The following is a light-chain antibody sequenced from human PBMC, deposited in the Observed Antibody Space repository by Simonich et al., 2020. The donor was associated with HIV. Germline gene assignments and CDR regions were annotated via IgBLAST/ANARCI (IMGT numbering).Light chain of an antibody. V-gene: IGLV2-23*01. CDR3: CSYAGSTTWV. CDR2: EGS. Sequence: QSALTQPASVSGSPGQSITISCTGTSSDVGSSNLVSWYQQHPGKAPKRMFYEGSKRPSGVSNRFSGSKSGNTASLTISGLQAEDEADYYCCSYAGSTTWVFGGGTKLTVL. CDR1: SSDVGSSNL. J-gene: IGLJ3*02.